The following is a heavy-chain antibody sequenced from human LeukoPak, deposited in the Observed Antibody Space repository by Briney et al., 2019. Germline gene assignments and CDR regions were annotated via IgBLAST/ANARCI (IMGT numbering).Heavy chain of an antibody. J-gene: IGHJ6*03. Sequence: ASVKVSCKASGYTFTSYDINWVRQATGQGLEWMGWMNPNSGNTGYAQKFQGRVTMTRNTSISTAYMELSSLRSEDTAVYYCARGTNYVYYYYMDVWGKGTTVTISS. CDR2: MNPNSGNT. CDR1: GYTFTSYD. CDR3: ARGTNYVYYYYMDV. D-gene: IGHD1-7*01. V-gene: IGHV1-8*01.